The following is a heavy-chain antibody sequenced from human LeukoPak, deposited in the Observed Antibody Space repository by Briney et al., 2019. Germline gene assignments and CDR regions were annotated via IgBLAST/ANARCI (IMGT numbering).Heavy chain of an antibody. CDR3: ARDMGRYSGYDYDY. D-gene: IGHD5-12*01. Sequence: ASVKVSCKTSVYTFTDYYLHWVRQPPPQGLEWVGWIHPNTGATHYEQKFQGRLTMTRDTSISTVYMELTRLRSDDTAVYYCARDMGRYSGYDYDYWGQGTLVSACS. V-gene: IGHV1-2*02. CDR1: VYTFTDYY. J-gene: IGHJ4*02. CDR2: IHPNTGAT.